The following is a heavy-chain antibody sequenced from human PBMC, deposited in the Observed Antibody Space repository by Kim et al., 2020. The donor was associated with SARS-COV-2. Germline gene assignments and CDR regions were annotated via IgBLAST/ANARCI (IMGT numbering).Heavy chain of an antibody. CDR1: GGTFSSYA. CDR2: IIPIFGTA. Sequence: SVKVSCKASGGTFSSYAISWVRQAPGQGLEWMGGIIPIFGTANYAQKFQGRVTITADESTSTAYMELSSLRSEDTAVYYCARAPRIQLWPSYGMDVWGQGTTVTVSS. J-gene: IGHJ6*02. CDR3: ARAPRIQLWPSYGMDV. D-gene: IGHD5-18*01. V-gene: IGHV1-69*13.